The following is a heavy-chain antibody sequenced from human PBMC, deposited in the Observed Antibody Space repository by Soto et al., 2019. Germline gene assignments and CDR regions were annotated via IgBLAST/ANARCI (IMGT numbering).Heavy chain of an antibody. Sequence: EVQLVETGGGLIQPGGSLRLSCGVSGFTVSDSRMTWVRRAPGQGLEWVSDLYFYGSANYADSVRGRFTISKDDSKNTVFLQMNNLRAEDTAVYYCARVGTSESFFDYWGQGTLVSVSP. J-gene: IGHJ4*02. D-gene: IGHD7-27*01. CDR3: ARVGTSESFFDY. V-gene: IGHV3-53*02. CDR2: LYFYGSA. CDR1: GFTVSDSR.